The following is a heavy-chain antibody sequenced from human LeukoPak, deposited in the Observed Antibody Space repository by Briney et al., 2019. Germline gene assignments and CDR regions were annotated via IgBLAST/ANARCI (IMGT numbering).Heavy chain of an antibody. D-gene: IGHD3-22*01. Sequence: GGSLRLSCEASGFTFSSYSMGWVRQAPGKGLEWVSGIDTSSSYMYYADSLEGRFTTSRDTAKNSLYLEMNFLRAEDTAVYYCARVGTNFYDSSGYLDYWGQGTLVTVSS. CDR2: IDTSSSYM. CDR3: ARVGTNFYDSSGYLDY. V-gene: IGHV3-21*01. J-gene: IGHJ4*02. CDR1: GFTFSSYS.